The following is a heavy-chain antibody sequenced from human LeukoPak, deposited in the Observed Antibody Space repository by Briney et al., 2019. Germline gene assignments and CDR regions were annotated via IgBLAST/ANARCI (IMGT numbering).Heavy chain of an antibody. D-gene: IGHD3-3*01. V-gene: IGHV4-4*07. CDR1: GGSISSYY. Sequence: SETLSLTCIVSGGSISSYYWSWIRQPAGKGLEGIGRIYTSGSTNYNPSLQSRVTMPVDTSKNQFSLNLSSVTAAYTAVYYCARAPSSLGYDFWSGYKRGYFDYWGQGTLVTVSS. CDR2: IYTSGST. CDR3: ARAPSSLGYDFWSGYKRGYFDY. J-gene: IGHJ4*02.